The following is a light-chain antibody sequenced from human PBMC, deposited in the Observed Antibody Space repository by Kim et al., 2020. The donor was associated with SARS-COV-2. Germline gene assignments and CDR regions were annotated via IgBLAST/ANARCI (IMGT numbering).Light chain of an antibody. CDR3: QVWDGDSDHVV. CDR1: NIGSKS. V-gene: IGLV3-21*04. J-gene: IGLJ2*01. Sequence: SYELTQPPSVSVAPGETARISCGGNNIGSKSVHWYQQTPGQAPVLVIYYETLRPSGIPERFSGSNSGNTATLTISRVEVGDEADYYCQVWDGDSDHVVFGGGTQLTVL. CDR2: YET.